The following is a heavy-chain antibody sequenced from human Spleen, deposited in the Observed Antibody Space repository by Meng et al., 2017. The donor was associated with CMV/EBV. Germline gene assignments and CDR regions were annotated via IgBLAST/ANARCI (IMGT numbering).Heavy chain of an antibody. CDR3: ARHRITGGDHLVY. J-gene: IGHJ4*02. Sequence: KVSCKASGYIFSDYWIGWVRQMPGKGLEWMGIVYPGDSDTRYNPSFQGQVTLSADKSINTAYLQWSSLKASDTAMYYCARHRITGGDHLVYWGQGTLVPVSS. CDR2: VYPGDSDT. D-gene: IGHD2-8*02. CDR1: GYIFSDYW. V-gene: IGHV5-51*01.